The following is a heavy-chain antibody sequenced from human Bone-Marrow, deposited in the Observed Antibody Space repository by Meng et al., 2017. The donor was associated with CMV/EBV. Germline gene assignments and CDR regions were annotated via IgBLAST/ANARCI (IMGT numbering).Heavy chain of an antibody. CDR3: ARVTERWDQQKVCDY. CDR2: ISAYNGNT. V-gene: IGHV1-18*01. J-gene: IGHJ4*02. Sequence: ASVKVSCKASGYTFTSYGISWVRQAPGQGLEWMGWISAYNGNTNYAQKLQGRVTMTTDTSTSTAYMELRSLRSDDTAVYYCARVTERWDQQKVCDYWGQGTLVTVSS. D-gene: IGHD1-26*01. CDR1: GYTFTSYG.